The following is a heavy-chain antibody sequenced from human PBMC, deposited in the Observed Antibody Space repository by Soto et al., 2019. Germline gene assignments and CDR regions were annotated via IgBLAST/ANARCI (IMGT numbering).Heavy chain of an antibody. J-gene: IGHJ4*02. Sequence: GESLKISCKGSGYSFTKYWIGWVRQMPGKGLEWMAIIYPGDSDTRYRPSFQGQVTISADKSISTAYLQWSSLKASDTAMYYYARQARYSSSWPDWGQGTLVTVSS. D-gene: IGHD6-13*01. V-gene: IGHV5-51*01. CDR2: IYPGDSDT. CDR1: GYSFTKYW. CDR3: ARQARYSSSWPD.